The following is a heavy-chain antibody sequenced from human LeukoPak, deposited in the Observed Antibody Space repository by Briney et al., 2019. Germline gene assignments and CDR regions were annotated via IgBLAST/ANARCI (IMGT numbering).Heavy chain of an antibody. CDR1: GGSISSSSYY. Sequence: SETLSLTCTVSGGSISSSSYYWGWIRQPPGKGLEWIASIYYSGSTYYNPSLKSRVTTSVDTSKNQFSLKLSSVTAADTAVYYCARHRGLGYCSTTSCYHLDWFDPWGQGTLVTVSS. CDR2: IYYSGST. V-gene: IGHV4-39*01. D-gene: IGHD2-2*01. J-gene: IGHJ5*02. CDR3: ARHRGLGYCSTTSCYHLDWFDP.